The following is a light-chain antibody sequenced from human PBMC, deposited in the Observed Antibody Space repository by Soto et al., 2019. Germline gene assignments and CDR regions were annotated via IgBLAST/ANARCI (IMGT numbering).Light chain of an antibody. J-gene: IGKJ4*01. CDR1: QSIISY. CDR2: AAS. CDR3: QQSYSTPLT. V-gene: IGKV1-39*01. Sequence: DIQLTQSPSSLSASVGDIVTITFRASQSIISYLNWYQQKPGKAPKLLIYAASSLQSGVPSSFSGSGSGTDFTLTISSLQPEDFATYYCQQSYSTPLTFGGGTKVDI.